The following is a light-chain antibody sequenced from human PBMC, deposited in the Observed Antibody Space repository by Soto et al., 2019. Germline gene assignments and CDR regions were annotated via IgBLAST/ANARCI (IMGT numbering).Light chain of an antibody. V-gene: IGLV2-11*01. Sequence: QSVLTQPRSVSGSPGQSVTISCTGTSSDVGGYNYVSWYQQHPGKAPKLMIYDVSKRPSGVPDRFSGSKSGNTASLTISGLQAEDEADYYCGSSAGTYSYVFGTGTKVTVL. CDR3: GSSAGTYSYV. CDR2: DVS. J-gene: IGLJ1*01. CDR1: SSDVGGYNY.